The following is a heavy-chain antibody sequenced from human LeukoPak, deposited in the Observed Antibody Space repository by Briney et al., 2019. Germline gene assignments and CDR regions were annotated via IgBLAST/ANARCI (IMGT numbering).Heavy chain of an antibody. CDR1: GDSVSSNSAA. D-gene: IGHD2-2*02. V-gene: IGHV6-1*01. CDR3: ARDLGCSSTSCYTEYFDY. Sequence: SQTLSLTCAISGDSVSSNSAAWNWIRQSPSRGLEWLGRTYYRSKWYNDYAVSVKSRITINPDTSKNQFSLQLNSVTPEDTAAYYCARDLGCSSTSCYTEYFDYWGQGTLVTVSS. J-gene: IGHJ4*02. CDR2: TYYRSKWYN.